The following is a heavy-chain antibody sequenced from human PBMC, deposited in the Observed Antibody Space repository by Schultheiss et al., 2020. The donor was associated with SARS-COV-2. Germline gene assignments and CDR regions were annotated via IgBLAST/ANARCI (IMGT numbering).Heavy chain of an antibody. V-gene: IGHV4-61*08. Sequence: SETLSLTCAVSGGSISSGGYSWSWIRQPPGKGLEWIGYIYYSGSTKYNPSLKSRVTISIDTSKNQFSLNLSSVTAADTAVYYCARGGGPYSSSSGGFDPWGQGTLVTVSS. CDR3: ARGGGPYSSSSGGFDP. D-gene: IGHD6-13*01. J-gene: IGHJ5*02. CDR2: IYYSGST. CDR1: GGSISSGGYS.